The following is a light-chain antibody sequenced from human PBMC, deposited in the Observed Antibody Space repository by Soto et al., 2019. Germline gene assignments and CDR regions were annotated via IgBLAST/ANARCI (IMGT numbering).Light chain of an antibody. CDR1: SSNIGAGYD. J-gene: IGLJ3*02. CDR3: HSYDSSWV. CDR2: GNS. Sequence: QSVLTQPPSVSGAPGQRVTISCTGSSSNIGAGYDVHWYQQLPGTAPKLLIYGNSNRPSGVPDRFSGSKSGTSASLAITGLQAEDEADYYCHSYDSSWVFGGGTKLTVL. V-gene: IGLV1-40*01.